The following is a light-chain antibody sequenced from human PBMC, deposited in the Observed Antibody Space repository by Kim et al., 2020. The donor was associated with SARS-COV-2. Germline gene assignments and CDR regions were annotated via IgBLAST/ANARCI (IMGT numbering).Light chain of an antibody. CDR2: GNS. CDR1: SSNIGAGYD. Sequence: QSVLTQPPSVSGAPGQRVTISCTGSSSNIGAGYDVHWYQQLPGTAPKLLIYGNSNRPSGVPDRFSDSKSGTSASLAITGLQAEDEADYYCQSYDSSLSGYVFGGGTQLTVL. V-gene: IGLV1-40*01. CDR3: QSYDSSLSGYV. J-gene: IGLJ3*02.